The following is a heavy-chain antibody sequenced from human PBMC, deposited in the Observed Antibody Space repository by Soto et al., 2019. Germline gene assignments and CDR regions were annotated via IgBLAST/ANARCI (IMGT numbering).Heavy chain of an antibody. V-gene: IGHV3-23*01. J-gene: IGHJ4*02. CDR1: GFTFSNYA. CDR2: ISSSGDSP. Sequence: EVQLLESGGGLVQPGGSLRLSCAASGFTFSNYAMSWVRQAPGKGLEWVSAISSSGDSPYYADSVKGRFTVSRDNSKNTLYLQMNSLRGEDTAIYYCARNTIPPPHYWGQGTLVTVSS. CDR3: ARNTIPPPHY. D-gene: IGHD1-1*01.